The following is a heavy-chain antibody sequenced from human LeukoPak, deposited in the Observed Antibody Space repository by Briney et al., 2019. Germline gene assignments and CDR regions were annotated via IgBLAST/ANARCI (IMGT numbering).Heavy chain of an antibody. CDR1: GFTVSSNY. J-gene: IGHJ4*02. Sequence: PGGSLRLSCAASGFTVSSNYMGWARQAPGKGLEWVSVIYSGGRTYYADSVKGRFTISRDNSKNTLYLQMNTLRAEDTAVYYCARESGYSYDYWGQGTLVTVSS. D-gene: IGHD5-18*01. CDR3: ARESGYSYDY. CDR2: IYSGGRT. V-gene: IGHV3-53*01.